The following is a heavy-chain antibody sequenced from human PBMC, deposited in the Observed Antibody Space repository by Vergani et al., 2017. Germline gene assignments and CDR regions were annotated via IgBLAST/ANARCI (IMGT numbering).Heavy chain of an antibody. CDR2: INPSGGST. D-gene: IGHD4-23*01. Sequence: QVQLVQSGAEVKKPGASVKVSCKASGYTFTSYYMHWVRQAPGQGLEWVGIINPSGGSTSYAQKFQGRVTMTRDTTTSTVYMELSSLRSEDTAVYYCARSTVVTGGMDGWGQGTTVTVS. J-gene: IGHJ6*02. V-gene: IGHV1-46*01. CDR1: GYTFTSYY. CDR3: ARSTVVTGGMDG.